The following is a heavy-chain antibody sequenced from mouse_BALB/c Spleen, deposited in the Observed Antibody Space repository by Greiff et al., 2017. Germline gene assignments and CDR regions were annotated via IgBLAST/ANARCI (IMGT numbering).Heavy chain of an antibody. CDR1: GFTFSSYT. V-gene: IGHV5-6-4*01. CDR2: ISSGGSYT. J-gene: IGHJ3*01. Sequence: EVQLVESGGGLVKPGGSLKLSCAASGFTFSSYTMSWVRQTPEKRLEWVPTISSGGSYTYYPDSVKGRFTISRDNAKNTLYLQMSSLKSEDTAMYYCTRDEEGAWFAYWGQGTLVTVSA. CDR3: TRDEEGAWFAY.